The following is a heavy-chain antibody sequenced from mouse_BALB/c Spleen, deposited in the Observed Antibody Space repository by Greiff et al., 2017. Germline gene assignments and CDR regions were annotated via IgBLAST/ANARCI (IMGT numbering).Heavy chain of an antibody. J-gene: IGHJ3*01. CDR2: IYPYNGGT. D-gene: IGHD2-12*01. CDR3: ARASYDWFAY. Sequence: VQLQQSGPELVKPGASVKISCKASGYTFTDYNMHWVKQSHGKSLEWIGYIYPYNGGTGYNQKFKSKATLTVDNSSSTAYMELRSLTSEDSAVYYCARASYDWFAYWGQGTLVTVSA. CDR1: GYTFTDYN. V-gene: IGHV1S29*02.